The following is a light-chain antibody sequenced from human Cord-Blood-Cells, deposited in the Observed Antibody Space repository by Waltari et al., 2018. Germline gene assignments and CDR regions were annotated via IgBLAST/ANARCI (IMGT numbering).Light chain of an antibody. V-gene: IGKV3-15*01. J-gene: IGKJ1*01. CDR2: GAS. CDR1: RSVNSN. Sequence: EIVMTPSPAPLSVSPGDRATLSCRASRSVNSNLAWYQHKPGQAPRLLIYGASTRATGIPARFSGSGSGAEFTLTISSLQSEDFAVYYCQQYNNWPWTFGQGTKVEIK. CDR3: QQYNNWPWT.